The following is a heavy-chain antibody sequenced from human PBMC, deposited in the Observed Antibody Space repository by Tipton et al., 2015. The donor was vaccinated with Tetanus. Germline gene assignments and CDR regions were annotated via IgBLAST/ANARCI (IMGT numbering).Heavy chain of an antibody. J-gene: IGHJ4*02. CDR3: ARDHTFTVSQSRGGLDY. D-gene: IGHD3-22*01. CDR1: GFIFSSYG. Sequence: SLRLSCAASGFIFSSYGIHWVRQAPGKGLEWVALIWNDGSNTYYADSVKGRFTISRDNSKNTLYLQMSSLRDEDTAVYFCARDHTFTVSQSRGGLDYWGQGTLVTVSS. CDR2: IWNDGSNT. V-gene: IGHV3-33*01.